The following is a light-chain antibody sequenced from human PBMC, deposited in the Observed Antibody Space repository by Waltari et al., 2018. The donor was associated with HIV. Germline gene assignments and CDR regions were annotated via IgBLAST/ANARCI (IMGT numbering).Light chain of an antibody. V-gene: IGLV3-21*02. J-gene: IGLJ1*01. Sequence: SYVLTQPPSVSVAPGQTARITCGGNNIGSKRVHWYQQKAGQAPVLVVYNASDRPSGIPERFSGSNSVNTATLTISRVEAGDEADYYCHVWDRSSDHHVFGTGTKVTVL. CDR1: NIGSKR. CDR3: HVWDRSSDHHV. CDR2: NAS.